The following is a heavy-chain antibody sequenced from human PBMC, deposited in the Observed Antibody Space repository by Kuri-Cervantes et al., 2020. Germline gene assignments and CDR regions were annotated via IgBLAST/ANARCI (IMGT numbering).Heavy chain of an antibody. D-gene: IGHD1-14*01. CDR2: IYFGDTT. Sequence: GESLKISCAASGFTVSSHYMSWVRQAPGKGLEWVSIIYFGDTTYYADSVKGRFTISRDNSKNTLYLQMSRLRAEDTAVFYCARVRQNLGHESGHWYFDLWGRGTLVTVSS. V-gene: IGHV3-53*01. J-gene: IGHJ2*01. CDR1: GFTVSSHY. CDR3: ARVRQNLGHESGHWYFDL.